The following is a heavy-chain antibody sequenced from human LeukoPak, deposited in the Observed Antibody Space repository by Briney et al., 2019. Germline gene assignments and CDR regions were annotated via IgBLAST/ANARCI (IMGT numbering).Heavy chain of an antibody. CDR1: GGSISSSSYY. Sequence: SETLSLTCTVPGGSISSSSYYWGWIRQPPGKGLEWIGSIYYSGSTYYNPSLKSRVTISVDTSKNQFSLKLSSVTAADTAVYYCARHGDDYGGKGEFDYWGQGTLVTVSS. V-gene: IGHV4-39*01. J-gene: IGHJ4*02. CDR2: IYYSGST. CDR3: ARHGDDYGGKGEFDY. D-gene: IGHD4-23*01.